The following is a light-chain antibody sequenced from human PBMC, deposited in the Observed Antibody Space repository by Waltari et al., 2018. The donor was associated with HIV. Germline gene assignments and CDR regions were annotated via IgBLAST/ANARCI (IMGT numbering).Light chain of an antibody. Sequence: DIQMTQSQSSLSASVGDRVTITCRASQSISSYLNWYQQKPGKAPKLLIYAASSLHSGVPSRFSGIGSATDFTLTISSLQPEDFATYSCQQSYSTPRTFGPGTKVEIK. V-gene: IGKV1-39*01. CDR3: QQSYSTPRT. J-gene: IGKJ1*01. CDR2: AAS. CDR1: QSISSY.